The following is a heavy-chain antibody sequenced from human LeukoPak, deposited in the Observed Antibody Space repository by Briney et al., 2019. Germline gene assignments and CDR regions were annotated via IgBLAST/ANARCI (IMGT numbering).Heavy chain of an antibody. CDR2: IYGGGNI. CDR1: GFTVSSNY. Sequence: GGSLRLSCAASGFTVSSNYMNWVRQAPGKGLEWVSVIYGGGNIYYADSVKGRFTISRDNSKNTLYLQMNSLRAEDTAVYYCARVSYDFWSGSHTFDPWGQGTLVTVSS. J-gene: IGHJ5*02. V-gene: IGHV3-53*01. CDR3: ARVSYDFWSGSHTFDP. D-gene: IGHD3-3*01.